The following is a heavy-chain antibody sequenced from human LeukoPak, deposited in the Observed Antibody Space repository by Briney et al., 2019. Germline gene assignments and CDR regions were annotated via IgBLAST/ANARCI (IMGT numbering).Heavy chain of an antibody. J-gene: IGHJ4*02. CDR2: IYHSGST. D-gene: IGHD3-10*01. CDR3: ARIITMIRGERSGYFAS. CDR1: GYGISSDYY. Sequence: TSETLSLTCAVSGYGISSDYYWGWIRQPPGKGLAWMASIYHSGSTYYNPSLKNRVTISVDTSKSQLSLELISVTAADTAVYYCARIITMIRGERSGYFASWGQGTLVTVSS. V-gene: IGHV4-38-2*01.